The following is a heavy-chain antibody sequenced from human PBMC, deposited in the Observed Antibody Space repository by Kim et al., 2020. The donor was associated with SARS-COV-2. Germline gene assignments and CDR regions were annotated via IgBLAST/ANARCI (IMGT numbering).Heavy chain of an antibody. D-gene: IGHD3-16*01. J-gene: IGHJ4*02. V-gene: IGHV4-39*01. CDR1: GGSITISSYY. CDR2: IYYSGST. CDR3: AGGNRGSFTNFDY. Sequence: SETLSLTCTVSGGSITISSYYWGWIRQPPGRGREWIGSIYYSGSTYYNPSLKSRVTISVETPNNQFSLKLSPVTAANTVVYYCAGGNRGSFTNFDYWGKG.